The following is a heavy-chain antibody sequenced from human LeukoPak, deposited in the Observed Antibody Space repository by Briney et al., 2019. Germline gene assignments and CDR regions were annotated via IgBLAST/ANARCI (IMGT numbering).Heavy chain of an antibody. D-gene: IGHD4-17*01. V-gene: IGHV3-74*01. CDR2: INSDGSTT. Sequence: PGGSLRLSCAAYGFTFSSYCMNWVRQAPGKGLVWISRINSDGSTTSYAASVKGRFTIFRDNAKNTLYLQMNSLRAEDTAVYYCARASYGDYGLGVFDYWVQGTLDTVSS. CDR1: GFTFSSYC. J-gene: IGHJ4*02. CDR3: ARASYGDYGLGVFDY.